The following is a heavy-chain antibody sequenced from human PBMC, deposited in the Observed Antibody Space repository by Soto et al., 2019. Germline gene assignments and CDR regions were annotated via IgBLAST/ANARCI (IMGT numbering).Heavy chain of an antibody. CDR1: GGSVSSGRYY. J-gene: IGHJ4*02. Sequence: SETLSLTCTVSGGSVSSGRYYWSWIREPPGKGREWIGSIYYSGSTYYNPSLKSRVTISVDTSKNQFSLKLSSVTAEDPAVYYCARHTPAISISDHWGQGTLVTVSS. CDR2: IYYSGST. D-gene: IGHD2-15*01. CDR3: ARHTPAISISDH. V-gene: IGHV4-39*01.